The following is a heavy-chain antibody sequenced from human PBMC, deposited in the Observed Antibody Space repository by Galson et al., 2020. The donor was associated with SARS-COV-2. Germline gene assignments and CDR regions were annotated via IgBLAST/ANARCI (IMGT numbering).Heavy chain of an antibody. D-gene: IGHD3-9*01. CDR3: ARAQSANTYYDILTGYSNYWYFDL. J-gene: IGHJ2*01. CDR1: GGSISSGGYS. V-gene: IGHV4-30-2*01. CDR2: IYHSGST. Sequence: SETLSLTCAVSGGSISSGGYSWSWIRQPPGKGLEWLGYIYHSGSTYYNPSLKSRVTISVDRSKNQFSLKLSSVTAADTAVYYCARAQSANTYYDILTGYSNYWYFDLWGRGTLVTVSS.